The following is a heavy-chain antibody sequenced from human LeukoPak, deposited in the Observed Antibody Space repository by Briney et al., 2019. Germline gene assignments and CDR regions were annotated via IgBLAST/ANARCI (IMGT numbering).Heavy chain of an antibody. J-gene: IGHJ4*02. V-gene: IGHV4-34*01. CDR3: ARGPCSSTSCYIGPFDY. D-gene: IGHD2-2*02. Sequence: SETLSLTCAVYGGSFSGYYWSWIRQPPGKGLEWIGEINHSGSTNYNPSLKSRVTISVDTSKNQFSLKLSSVTAADTAVYYCARGPCSSTSCYIGPFDYWGQGTLVAVSS. CDR1: GGSFSGYY. CDR2: INHSGST.